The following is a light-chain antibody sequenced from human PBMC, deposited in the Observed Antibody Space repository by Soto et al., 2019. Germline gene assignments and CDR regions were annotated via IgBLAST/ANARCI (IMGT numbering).Light chain of an antibody. Sequence: QSALTQPASVSGSPGQSITISCTGTSSDVGGYNYVSWYQQHPGKAPKLMIYDVSNRHSGVSYRFSGSKSGNTASLIISGLQAEDEADYYCSSYTSSSTLYVFGTGTKLTVL. J-gene: IGLJ1*01. CDR2: DVS. CDR1: SSDVGGYNY. CDR3: SSYTSSSTLYV. V-gene: IGLV2-14*03.